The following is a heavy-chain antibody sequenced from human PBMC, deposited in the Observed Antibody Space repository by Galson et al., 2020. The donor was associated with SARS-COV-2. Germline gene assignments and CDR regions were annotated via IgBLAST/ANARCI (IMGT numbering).Heavy chain of an antibody. CDR2: INPNSGGT. Sequence: ASVKVPCQASGYTFTGYYMHWVRQAPGQGLEWMGWINPNSGGTNYAQKFQGRVTMTRDTSISTAYMELSRLRSDDTAVYYCARGDYDYVWGHFGYWGQGTLVTVSS. V-gene: IGHV1-2*02. D-gene: IGHD3-16*01. CDR1: GYTFTGYY. J-gene: IGHJ4*02. CDR3: ARGDYDYVWGHFGY.